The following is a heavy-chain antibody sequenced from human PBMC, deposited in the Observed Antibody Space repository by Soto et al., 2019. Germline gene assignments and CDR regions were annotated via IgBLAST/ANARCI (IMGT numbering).Heavy chain of an antibody. V-gene: IGHV3-23*01. Sequence: EVQLLESGGGLVQPGESLRLSCAASGFTFSSYAMSWVRQAPGNGLEWVSVISGSDDSTYYADSVKGRFTISRDNSKNTLYLQMNSLRAEDTAVYYCAKGSSSSTFDYWGQGTLVTVSS. CDR2: ISGSDDST. CDR1: GFTFSSYA. D-gene: IGHD6-6*01. J-gene: IGHJ4*02. CDR3: AKGSSSSTFDY.